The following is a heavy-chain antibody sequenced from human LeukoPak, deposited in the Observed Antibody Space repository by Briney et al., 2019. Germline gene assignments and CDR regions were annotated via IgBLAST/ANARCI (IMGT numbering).Heavy chain of an antibody. V-gene: IGHV3-23*01. CDR3: ARDTTMIVVERFDY. CDR1: GFTFSSYA. D-gene: IGHD3-22*01. J-gene: IGHJ4*02. CDR2: ISGSGGST. Sequence: GGSLRLSCAASGFTFSSYAMSWVRQAPGKGLEWVSAISGSGGSTYYADSVKGRFTISRDNSKNTLYLQMNNLRAEDTAVYYCARDTTMIVVERFDYWGQGTLVTVSS.